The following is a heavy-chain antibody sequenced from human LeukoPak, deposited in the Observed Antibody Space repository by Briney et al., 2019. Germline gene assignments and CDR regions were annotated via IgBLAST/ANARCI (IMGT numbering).Heavy chain of an antibody. CDR3: ARARVVVVAATRYYYYGMDV. D-gene: IGHD2-15*01. Sequence: SETLSLTCTVSGGSISSSSYYWGWIRQPPGKGLEWIGSIYYSGSTYYNPSLKSRVTISVDTSKNQFSLKLSSVTAADTAVYYCARARVVVVAATRYYYYGMDVWGQGTTVTVSS. V-gene: IGHV4-39*01. CDR2: IYYSGST. CDR1: GGSISSSSYY. J-gene: IGHJ6*02.